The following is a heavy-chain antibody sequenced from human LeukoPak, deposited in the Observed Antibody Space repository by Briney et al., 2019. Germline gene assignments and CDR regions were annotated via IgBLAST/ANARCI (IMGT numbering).Heavy chain of an antibody. CDR1: GYTFTSYA. V-gene: IGHV1-3*01. Sequence: GASVKVSCKASGYTFTSYAMHWVRQAPGQRLEWMGWINAGNGNTKYSQKFQGRVTITRDTSASTAYMELSSLRSEDTAVYYCAREGGTHGVYYFDYWGQGTLVTVSS. J-gene: IGHJ4*02. CDR2: INAGNGNT. D-gene: IGHD2-8*01. CDR3: AREGGTHGVYYFDY.